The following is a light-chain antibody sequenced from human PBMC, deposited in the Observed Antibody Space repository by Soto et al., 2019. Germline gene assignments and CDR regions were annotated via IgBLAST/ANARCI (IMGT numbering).Light chain of an antibody. Sequence: EIVMTQSPATLSVSPGESATLSCRASQSVSSNLAWHQQKPGQAPRILMYDASTRATGISARFSGSGSGTEFTLTISSLQSEDFAVYYCQQYHNWPITFGQGTQGGYQ. CDR1: QSVSSN. CDR2: DAS. V-gene: IGKV3-15*01. J-gene: IGKJ1*01. CDR3: QQYHNWPIT.